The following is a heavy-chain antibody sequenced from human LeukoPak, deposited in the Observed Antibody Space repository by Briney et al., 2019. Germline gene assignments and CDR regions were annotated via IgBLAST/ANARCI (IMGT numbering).Heavy chain of an antibody. CDR1: GGSFSSYY. J-gene: IGHJ3*01. CDR2: INTSGST. CDR3: ARNLLPAHKGAFDV. V-gene: IGHV4-4*07. Sequence: SETLSLTCTVSGGSFSSYYWSWIRQPAGKGLEWIGPINTSGSTNYNPSLKSRVTMSLDTSKNQFSLKLSSVTAADTAVYYCARNLLPAHKGAFDVWGQGTLVTVSS. D-gene: IGHD2-2*01.